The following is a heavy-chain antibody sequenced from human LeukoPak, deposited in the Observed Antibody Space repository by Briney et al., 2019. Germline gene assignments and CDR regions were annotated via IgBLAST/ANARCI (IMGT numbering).Heavy chain of an antibody. Sequence: GGSLRLSCTTSGFTFGDYAMNWVRQAPGKGLEWVSHISSSSTNIYYADSVKGRFTISRDNAKKSLYLQVNSLRAEDTAVYYCTRSDRAFDYWGQGTMVTVSS. CDR2: ISSSSTNI. CDR3: TRSDRAFDY. CDR1: GFTFGDYA. V-gene: IGHV3-48*01. D-gene: IGHD1-14*01. J-gene: IGHJ4*02.